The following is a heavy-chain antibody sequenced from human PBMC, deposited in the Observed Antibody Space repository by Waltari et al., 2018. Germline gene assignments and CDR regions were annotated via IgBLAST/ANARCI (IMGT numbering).Heavy chain of an antibody. V-gene: IGHV3-23*01. CDR2: RSGTGATK. CDR3: AKGQSQYGSGSCLDY. J-gene: IGHJ4*02. CDR1: GFTFDNYA. Sequence: EVQLLESGGGLVQPGGSLRISCAASGFTFDNYAMTWVRQAPGKGLEWVEYRSGTGATKYNAGSVKGKFTVSRDSAKKTLLLQMNRLRVEDTAIDYCAKGQSQYGSGSCLDYWGQGTLVTVYS. D-gene: IGHD3-10*01.